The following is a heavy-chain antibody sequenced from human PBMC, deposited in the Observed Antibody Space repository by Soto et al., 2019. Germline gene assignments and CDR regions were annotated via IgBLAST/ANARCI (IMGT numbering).Heavy chain of an antibody. CDR1: GFTFSSYA. Sequence: PGGSLRLSCAASGFTFSSYAMSWVRQAPGKGLEWVSAITGSGGSTYYADSVKGRFTISRDNSKNTLYLQMNSRRAEDTAVYYCAKLLGAEYCSGGSCFNYYYYGMDVWGQGTTVTVSS. CDR2: ITGSGGST. D-gene: IGHD2-15*01. J-gene: IGHJ6*02. CDR3: AKLLGAEYCSGGSCFNYYYYGMDV. V-gene: IGHV3-23*01.